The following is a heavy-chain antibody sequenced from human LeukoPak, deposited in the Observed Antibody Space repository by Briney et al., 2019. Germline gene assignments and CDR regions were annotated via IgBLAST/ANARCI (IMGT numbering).Heavy chain of an antibody. CDR3: ARRTGWLQSSPFDY. Sequence: PSETLSLTCTVSGGSISSYYWSWIRQPPGKGLEWIGYIYYSGSTNYNPSLKSRVTISVDTSKNQFSLKLSSVTAADTAVYYCARRTGWLQSSPFDYWGQGTLVTVSS. CDR2: IYYSGST. D-gene: IGHD5-24*01. CDR1: GGSISSYY. J-gene: IGHJ4*02. V-gene: IGHV4-59*08.